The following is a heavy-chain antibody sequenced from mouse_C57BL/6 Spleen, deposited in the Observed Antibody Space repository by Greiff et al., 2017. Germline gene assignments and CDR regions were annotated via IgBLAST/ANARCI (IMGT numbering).Heavy chain of an antibody. J-gene: IGHJ2*01. V-gene: IGHV1-72*01. D-gene: IGHD1-1*01. CDR2: IDPTSGGT. Sequence: QVQLQQPGAELVKPGASVKLSCKASGYTFTSYWMHWVKQRPGRGLEWIGRIDPTSGGTKYNEKFKSKATLTVDKPSITAYMQLSSLTSEDSAVYYCARSENYYGSSYTYWGQGTTLTVSS. CDR1: GYTFTSYW. CDR3: ARSENYYGSSYTY.